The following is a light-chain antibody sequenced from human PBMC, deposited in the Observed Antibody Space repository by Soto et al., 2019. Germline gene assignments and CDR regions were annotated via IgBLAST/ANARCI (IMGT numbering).Light chain of an antibody. CDR1: PSDVGASNY. CDR3: SSSAGTKNMV. V-gene: IGLV2-8*01. Sequence: QSALTQPPSASGSPGQSVTISCTGTPSDVGASNYVSWYQQQPGKAPKLMISEVSKRPSGVPDRFAGSKSGNTASLTVSGLQAVDEADYYCSSSAGTKNMVFGAGTKLTVL. CDR2: EVS. J-gene: IGLJ2*01.